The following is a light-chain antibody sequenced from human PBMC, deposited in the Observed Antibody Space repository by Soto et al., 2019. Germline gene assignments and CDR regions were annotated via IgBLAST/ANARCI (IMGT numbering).Light chain of an antibody. CDR3: QQFESSVT. CDR2: GAS. CDR1: QSVSSTF. V-gene: IGKV3-20*01. J-gene: IGKJ1*01. Sequence: EIVLTQSPGSLSLSPGERATLSCRASQSVSSTFFAWYQQRPGQAPRLLMYGASSRATGIPERFSGSGSGTDFTLTSSRLEPEDFGVYYCQQFESSVTFGQGNKVEIK.